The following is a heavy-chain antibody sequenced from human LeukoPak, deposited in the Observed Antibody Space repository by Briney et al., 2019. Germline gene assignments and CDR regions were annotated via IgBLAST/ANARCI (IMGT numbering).Heavy chain of an antibody. J-gene: IGHJ6*03. V-gene: IGHV1-18*01. CDR3: ARDPKTDYGDYGYMDV. D-gene: IGHD4-17*01. CDR2: ISAYNGNT. Sequence: ASVKVSCKASGYTFTSYDINWVRQATGQGLEWMGWISAYNGNTNYAQKLQGRVTMTTDTSTSTAYMELRSLRSDDTAVYYCARDPKTDYGDYGYMDVWGKGTTVTVSS. CDR1: GYTFTSYD.